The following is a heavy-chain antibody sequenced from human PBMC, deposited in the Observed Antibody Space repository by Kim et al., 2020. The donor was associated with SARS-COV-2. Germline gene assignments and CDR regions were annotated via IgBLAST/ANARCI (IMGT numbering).Heavy chain of an antibody. CDR3: ASTQTFDY. V-gene: IGHV3-7*03. Sequence: DGSEGLYVVSVKGRFTISSDNAESSLYVQMKSLRAEDTAVYCCASTQTFDYWGQGTLVTVSS. J-gene: IGHJ4*02. CDR2: DGSEG.